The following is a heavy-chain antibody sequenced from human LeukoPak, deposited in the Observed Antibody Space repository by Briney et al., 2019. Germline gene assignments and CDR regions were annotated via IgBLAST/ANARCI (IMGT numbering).Heavy chain of an antibody. V-gene: IGHV3-30*03. Sequence: AGGSLRLSCAASGFTFSSYGMHWVRQAPGKGLEWVAVISYDGSNKYYADSVKGRFTISSDNSKNTLYLQMNSLKTEDTAVYYCTIDDAGLAPEYWGQGTLVTVSS. CDR3: TIDDAGLAPEY. CDR2: ISYDGSNK. J-gene: IGHJ4*02. CDR1: GFTFSSYG.